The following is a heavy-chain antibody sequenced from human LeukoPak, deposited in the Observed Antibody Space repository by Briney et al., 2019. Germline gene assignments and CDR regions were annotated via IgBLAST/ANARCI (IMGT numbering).Heavy chain of an antibody. J-gene: IGHJ4*02. V-gene: IGHV3-11*05. Sequence: GGSLRLSCAASGFTFNKYAMTWVRQAPGKGLEWVSYISSSSSYTNYADSVKGRFTISRDNAKNSLYLQMNSLRTEDTALYYCAKEDYSSSWYALDYWGQGTLVTVSS. CDR3: AKEDYSSSWYALDY. CDR1: GFTFNKYA. D-gene: IGHD6-13*01. CDR2: ISSSSSYT.